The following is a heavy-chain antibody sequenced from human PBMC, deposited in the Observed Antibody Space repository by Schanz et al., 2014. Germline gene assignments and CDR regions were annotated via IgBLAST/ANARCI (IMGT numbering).Heavy chain of an antibody. J-gene: IGHJ6*02. CDR2: VSRDGSET. V-gene: IGHV3-74*02. Sequence: VQLVESGGGVVQRGGSLRLSCAASGFIFSNYGMHWVRQAPGKGLEWVSRVSRDGSETTYVDSGRGRFTISRDTAKNTVFLQMNNLRAEDTAVYYCARGASRDYFAMDVWGQGTTVTVSS. CDR1: GFIFSNYG. CDR3: ARGASRDYFAMDV.